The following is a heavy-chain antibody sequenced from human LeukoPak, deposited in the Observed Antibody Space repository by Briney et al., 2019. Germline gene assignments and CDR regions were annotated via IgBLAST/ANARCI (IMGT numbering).Heavy chain of an antibody. CDR1: GYTFTSYA. D-gene: IGHD4-17*01. J-gene: IGHJ4*02. V-gene: IGHV1-3*03. CDR3: ATDLHGDYSSSIFDY. Sequence: ASVKVSCKASGYTFTSYAIHWVRQAPGQRLEWMGWINAANGNPKYSHEFQGRVTMTRDTSTRTAYMELSSLRSEDTAVYYCATDLHGDYSSSIFDYWGQGTLVTVSS. CDR2: INAANGNP.